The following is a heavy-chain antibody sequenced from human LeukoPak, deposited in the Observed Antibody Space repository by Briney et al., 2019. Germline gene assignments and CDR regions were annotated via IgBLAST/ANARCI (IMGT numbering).Heavy chain of an antibody. Sequence: ASVKVSCTASGHTFTSYYMHWVRQVPGQGLEWMGWISAHTDNTNYAQKFQGRVTMATDTSTSTAYMYLRSLRSDDTAVYYCARVNDYSKGLLDYWGQGTLVTVSS. CDR2: ISAHTDNT. CDR1: GHTFTSYY. CDR3: ARVNDYSKGLLDY. J-gene: IGHJ4*02. D-gene: IGHD4-11*01. V-gene: IGHV1-18*04.